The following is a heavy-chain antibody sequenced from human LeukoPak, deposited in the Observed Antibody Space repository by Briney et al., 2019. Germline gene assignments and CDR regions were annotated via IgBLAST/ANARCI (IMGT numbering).Heavy chain of an antibody. CDR3: ARGSDSSGYYPDFDY. V-gene: IGHV3-66*01. CDR2: IYSGGST. Sequence: GSLRLSCAASGFAVSSNYMTWVRQAPGKGLEWVSIIYSGGSTYYTDSVKGRFTISRDNSKNTLYLQMNSLRAEDTAVYYCARGSDSSGYYPDFDYWGQGTLVTVSS. CDR1: GFAVSSNY. D-gene: IGHD3-22*01. J-gene: IGHJ4*02.